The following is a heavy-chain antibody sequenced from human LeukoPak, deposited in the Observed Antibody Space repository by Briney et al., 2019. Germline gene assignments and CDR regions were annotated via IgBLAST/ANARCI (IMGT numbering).Heavy chain of an antibody. J-gene: IGHJ4*02. CDR3: AKDRSWNDILTGYYIYDFDY. CDR2: ISGSGRST. D-gene: IGHD3-9*01. Sequence: GGSLRLSCAASGFTFSSYSMNWVRQAPGKGLEWVSAISGSGRSTYYADSVKGRFTISRDNSKNTLYLQMNSLRAEDTAVYYCAKDRSWNDILTGYYIYDFDYWGQGTLVTVSS. V-gene: IGHV3-23*01. CDR1: GFTFSSYS.